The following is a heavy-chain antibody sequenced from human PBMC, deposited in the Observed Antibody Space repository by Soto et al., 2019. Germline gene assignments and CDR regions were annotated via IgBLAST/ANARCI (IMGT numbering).Heavy chain of an antibody. Sequence: PLETLSLTCTVSGGSISSYYWSWIRQPPGKGLEWIGYIYYSGSTNYNPSLKSRVTISVDTSKNQFSLKLSSVTAADTAVYYCARRGSSSSYYYYYYMDVWGKGTTVTVSS. CDR2: IYYSGST. CDR1: GGSISSYY. J-gene: IGHJ6*03. V-gene: IGHV4-59*01. D-gene: IGHD6-6*01. CDR3: ARRGSSSSYYYYYYMDV.